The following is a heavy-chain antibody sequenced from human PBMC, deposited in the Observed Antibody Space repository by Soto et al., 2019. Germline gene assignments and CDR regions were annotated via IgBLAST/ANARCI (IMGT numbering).Heavy chain of an antibody. J-gene: IGHJ6*02. D-gene: IGHD3-10*01. V-gene: IGHV3-23*01. Sequence: EVQLLESGGGLIQPGGSLRLSCAASGFTFSSYVINWVRQAPGKGLEWVSSISGSGSNTYYADSVKGRFTISRDNSNDTLYLQRNSLRAEDTAIYYCAQPYYSGSSYYGIDVWGRGTTVTVSS. CDR2: ISGSGSNT. CDR3: AQPYYSGSSYYGIDV. CDR1: GFTFSSYV.